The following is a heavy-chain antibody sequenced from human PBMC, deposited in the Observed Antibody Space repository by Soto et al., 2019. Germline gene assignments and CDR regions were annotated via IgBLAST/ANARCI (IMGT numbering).Heavy chain of an antibody. V-gene: IGHV4-59*01. CDR1: VGSISSYY. D-gene: IGHD6-6*01. J-gene: IGHJ5*02. CDR2: ISSSGST. Sequence: PSETLSLTCTVSVGSISSYYWSWIRQPPGKGLEWIGYISSSGSTHYNPSLKSRVTISVDTSKNKFSLKLSSVTAADTAVYYCASGVRSSLAWFEPWGQGTLVTLSS. CDR3: ASGVRSSLAWFEP.